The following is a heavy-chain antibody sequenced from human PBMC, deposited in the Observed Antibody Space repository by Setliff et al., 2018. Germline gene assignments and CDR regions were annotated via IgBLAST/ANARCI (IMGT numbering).Heavy chain of an antibody. Sequence: SETLSLTCAVSGVSINSLNWWTWVRQSPGKGLEWIGYIYHDGPSVHYNPSLKSRVTMSIDTSKNQFSLNLSSVTAADTAVYYCARTGTYRYFDYWGQGALVTVSS. CDR3: ARTGTYRYFDY. J-gene: IGHJ4*02. CDR1: GVSINSLNW. D-gene: IGHD1-1*01. CDR2: IYHDGPS. V-gene: IGHV4-4*02.